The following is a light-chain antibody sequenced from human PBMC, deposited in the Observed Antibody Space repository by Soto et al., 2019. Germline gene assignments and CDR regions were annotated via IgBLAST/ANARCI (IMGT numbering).Light chain of an antibody. CDR1: QSIPTNY. J-gene: IGKJ3*01. V-gene: IGKV3-20*01. Sequence: IVLTQSPGLLSLSPGERATLSCRASQSIPTNYLAWYQQRPGHVPRLLIFSTSKRATGIPDRFSGSGSGTDFTLTISRLEVYDFAVYYCQHFANSPFTFRPRSKVNI. CDR3: QHFANSPFT. CDR2: STS.